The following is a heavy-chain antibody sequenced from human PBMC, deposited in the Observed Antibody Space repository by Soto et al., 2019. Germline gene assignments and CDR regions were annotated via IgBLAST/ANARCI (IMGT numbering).Heavy chain of an antibody. D-gene: IGHD3-22*01. CDR1: GFTFSTYN. CDR2: ISDSSSTI. CDR3: ARDFPAYYYDSSGYYYGGGYGMDV. Sequence: PGGSLRLSCAASGFTFSTYNMNWVRQAPGKGLEWVSYISDSSSTIHYADSVRGRFTISRDNAKNSLYLQMSSLRAEDTAVYYCARDFPAYYYDSSGYYYGGGYGMDVWGQGTTVSVSS. J-gene: IGHJ6*02. V-gene: IGHV3-48*01.